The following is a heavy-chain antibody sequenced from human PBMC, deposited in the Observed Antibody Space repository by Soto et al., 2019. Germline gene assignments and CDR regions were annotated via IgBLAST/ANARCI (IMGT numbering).Heavy chain of an antibody. V-gene: IGHV1-69*01. D-gene: IGHD2-2*01. CDR3: ARGIVVVPAAIPSGGDWFDP. Sequence: QVQLVQSGAEVKKPGSSVKVSCKASGGTFSSYAISWVRQAPGQGLEWMGGIIPIFGTANYAQKFQGRVTITADESTSTAYMELSSLRSEDTAVYYCARGIVVVPAAIPSGGDWFDPWGQGTLFTVSS. CDR2: IIPIFGTA. CDR1: GGTFSSYA. J-gene: IGHJ5*02.